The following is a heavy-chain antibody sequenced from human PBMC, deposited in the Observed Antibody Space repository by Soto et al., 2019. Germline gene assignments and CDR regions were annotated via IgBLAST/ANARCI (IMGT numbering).Heavy chain of an antibody. CDR1: GFTFSSYW. V-gene: IGHV3-7*01. CDR3: ARTDGTYYGSPYYYYYMDV. CDR2: IKQDGSEK. D-gene: IGHD3-10*01. J-gene: IGHJ6*03. Sequence: GGSLRLSCAASGFTFSSYWMSWVRQAPGKGLEWVANIKQDGSEKYYVDSVKGRFTISRDNAKNSLYLQMNSLRAEDTAVYYCARTDGTYYGSPYYYYYMDVWGKGTTVTVSS.